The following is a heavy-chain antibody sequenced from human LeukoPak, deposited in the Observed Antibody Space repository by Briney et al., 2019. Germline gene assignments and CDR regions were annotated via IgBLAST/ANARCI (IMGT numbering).Heavy chain of an antibody. CDR2: INHSGST. CDR1: GGSFSGYY. Sequence: MSSETLSLTCAVYGGSFSGYYWSWIRQPPGKGLEWIGEINHSGSTNYNPSLKSRVTISVDTSKNQFSLKLSSVTAADTAVYYCARGHGSGWYSWFDPWGQGTLVTVSS. CDR3: ARGHGSGWYSWFDP. D-gene: IGHD6-19*01. J-gene: IGHJ5*02. V-gene: IGHV4-34*01.